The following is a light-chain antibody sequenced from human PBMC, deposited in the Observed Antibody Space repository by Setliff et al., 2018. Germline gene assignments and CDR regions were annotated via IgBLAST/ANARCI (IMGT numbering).Light chain of an antibody. J-gene: IGLJ1*01. CDR2: SNN. Sequence: VLTQPPSASGTPGQRVTISCSGSSSNIGSNTVNWYQQLPGTAPILLFYSNNQRPSGVPGRFSGSESGTSASLAIRGLQSEDEADYYCAAWDDSLNGHVFGTGTKVTVL. V-gene: IGLV1-44*01. CDR1: SSNIGSNT. CDR3: AAWDDSLNGHV.